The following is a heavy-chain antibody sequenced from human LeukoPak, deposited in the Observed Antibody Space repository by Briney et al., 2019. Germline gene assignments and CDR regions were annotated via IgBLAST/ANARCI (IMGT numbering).Heavy chain of an antibody. D-gene: IGHD5-24*01. CDR2: ISYDGSNK. Sequence: GGSLRLSCAASGLTFSSYAMHWVRQAPGKGLEWVAVISYDGSNKYYADSVKGRFTISRDNSKNTLYLQMNSLRAEDTAVYYCARNERWLQSAGYWGQGTLVTVSS. CDR1: GLTFSSYA. V-gene: IGHV3-30-3*01. CDR3: ARNERWLQSAGY. J-gene: IGHJ4*02.